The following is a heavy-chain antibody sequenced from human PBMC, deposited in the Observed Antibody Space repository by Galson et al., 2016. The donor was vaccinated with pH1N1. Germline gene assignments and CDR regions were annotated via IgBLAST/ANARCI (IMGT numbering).Heavy chain of an antibody. J-gene: IGHJ3*01. D-gene: IGHD5-18*01. CDR2: ISNSGGST. CDR3: AKDPARQLWLRGAFDV. Sequence: SLRLSCAASGFTITSYAMHWVRLAPGKGLEWVSYISNSGGSTYYADSVKGRFTISRDTSKNTLYLQMNSLRAEDTALYYCAKDPARQLWLRGAFDVWGQGTKVTISS. CDR1: GFTITSYA. V-gene: IGHV3-23*01.